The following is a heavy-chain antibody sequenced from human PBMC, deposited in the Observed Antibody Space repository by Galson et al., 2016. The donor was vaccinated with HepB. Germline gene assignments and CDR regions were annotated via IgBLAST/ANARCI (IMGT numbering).Heavy chain of an antibody. J-gene: IGHJ4*02. CDR2: INPSGGST. CDR1: GYTFTSYY. D-gene: IGHD1-26*01. CDR3: AREGATSIGGFGY. Sequence: CKASGYTFTSYYMHWVRQAPGQGLEWMGIINPSGGSTSYAQNFQGRVTMTRDTSTSTVYMGLSSLRSEDSAMYYCAREGATSIGGFGYWGQGTLVSVSS. V-gene: IGHV1-46*01.